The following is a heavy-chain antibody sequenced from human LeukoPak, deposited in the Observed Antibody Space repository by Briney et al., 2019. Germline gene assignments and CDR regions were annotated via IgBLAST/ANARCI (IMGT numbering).Heavy chain of an antibody. J-gene: IGHJ4*02. CDR1: GFTFSSYS. CDR3: ARGQYSYGLDY. D-gene: IGHD5-18*01. CDR2: ISSSSSMI. Sequence: GGSLRLSCAASGFTFSSYSMNWVRQAPGKGLEWVSYISSSSSMIYYADSVKGRFTISRDNAKNSLYLQMKSLRDEDTAIYYCARGQYSYGLDYWGQGTLVTVSS. V-gene: IGHV3-48*02.